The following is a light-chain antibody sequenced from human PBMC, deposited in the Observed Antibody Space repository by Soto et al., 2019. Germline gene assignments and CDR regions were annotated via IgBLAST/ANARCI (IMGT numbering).Light chain of an antibody. CDR1: QSISSW. Sequence: DIQMTQSPSTLSGSVGDRVTITCRASQSISSWLAWYQQKPGKAPKLLIFDASSLESGTPSRFSGSGSGTKFTLTIASLQPDDFATYYCQQYETFSGTFGPGTKVDIK. J-gene: IGKJ1*01. CDR3: QQYETFSGT. CDR2: DAS. V-gene: IGKV1-5*01.